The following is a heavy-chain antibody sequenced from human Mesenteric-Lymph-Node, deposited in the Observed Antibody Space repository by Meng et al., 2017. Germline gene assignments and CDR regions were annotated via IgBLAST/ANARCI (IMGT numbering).Heavy chain of an antibody. CDR3: ARLFQAWPKVYWYFDL. CDR2: IKSDGSSP. D-gene: IGHD5-12*01. J-gene: IGHJ2*01. Sequence: GESLKISWAASGFTFTSYWMFWVRQAPGKGLVWVSRIKSDGSSPSYADSVKGRFTISRDNAKNTLYLQMNSLRADDTAVYYCARLFQAWPKVYWYFDLWGRGTLVTVSS. V-gene: IGHV3-74*01. CDR1: GFTFTSYW.